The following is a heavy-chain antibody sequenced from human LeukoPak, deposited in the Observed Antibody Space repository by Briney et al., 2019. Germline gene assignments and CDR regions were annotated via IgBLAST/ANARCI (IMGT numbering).Heavy chain of an antibody. J-gene: IGHJ5*02. CDR3: ARSATVTTGWFDP. Sequence: ASVKVSCKASGYTFTSYDINWVRQATGQGLEWMGWVNPNSGNTGYAQKFQGRVTMTTDTSTSTAYMELRSLRSDDTAVYYCARSATVTTGWFDPWGQGTLVTVSS. V-gene: IGHV1-8*01. D-gene: IGHD4-17*01. CDR2: VNPNSGNT. CDR1: GYTFTSYD.